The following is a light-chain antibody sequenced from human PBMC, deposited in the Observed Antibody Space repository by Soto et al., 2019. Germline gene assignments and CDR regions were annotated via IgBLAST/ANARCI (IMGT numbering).Light chain of an antibody. CDR2: VTN. Sequence: QSVLTQPPSASGTPGQRVTISCSGSTSNIGSYTVNWFQQLPGTAPRLLIYVTNQRPSGVPDRFSGSKSGTSASLAISGLQSEEEADYYCAAWDDSLNGVVFGGGTKLTVL. CDR1: TSNIGSYT. V-gene: IGLV1-44*01. J-gene: IGLJ2*01. CDR3: AAWDDSLNGVV.